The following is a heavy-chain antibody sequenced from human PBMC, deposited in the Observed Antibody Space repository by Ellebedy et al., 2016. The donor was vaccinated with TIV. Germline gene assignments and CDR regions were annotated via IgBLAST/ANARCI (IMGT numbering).Heavy chain of an antibody. Sequence: MPSETLSLTCAVYGGSFSGYYWSWIRQPPGKGLEWIGEINHSGSTNYNPSLKSRVTISVDTSKNQFSLKLSSVTAADTAVYYCASEATYDSRWFDPWGQGTLVTVSS. D-gene: IGHD3-16*01. CDR3: ASEATYDSRWFDP. J-gene: IGHJ5*02. CDR1: GGSFSGYY. CDR2: INHSGST. V-gene: IGHV4-34*01.